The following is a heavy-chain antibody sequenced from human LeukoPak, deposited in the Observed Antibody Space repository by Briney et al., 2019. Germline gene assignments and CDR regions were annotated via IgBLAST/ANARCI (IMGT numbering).Heavy chain of an antibody. D-gene: IGHD2-15*01. CDR3: ARAVSAGDIVVVVAAADY. V-gene: IGHV3-30*04. J-gene: IGHJ4*02. Sequence: PGGSLRLSCAPSGLTFSTYAMHWVRQAPGKGLEWVAVISYDGSNKYYADSVKGRFTISRDNSKNTLYLQMNSLRAEDTAVYYCARAVSAGDIVVVVAAADYWGQGTLVTVSS. CDR1: GLTFSTYA. CDR2: ISYDGSNK.